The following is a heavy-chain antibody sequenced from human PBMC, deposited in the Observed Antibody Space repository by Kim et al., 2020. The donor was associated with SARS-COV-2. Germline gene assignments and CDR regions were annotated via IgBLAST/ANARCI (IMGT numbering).Heavy chain of an antibody. CDR1: GYSFINYW. J-gene: IGHJ6*02. V-gene: IGHV5-51*01. CDR3: ARHRANSHYYYYGMDV. D-gene: IGHD3-10*01. CDR2: IYPGDSDT. Sequence: GESLKISCKGSGYSFINYWITWVRQMPGKGLEWMGIIYPGDSDTRYSPSFQGQVTISADKSISTAYLQWNSLKTSDTAMYYCARHRANSHYYYYGMDVWGQGTTVTVSS.